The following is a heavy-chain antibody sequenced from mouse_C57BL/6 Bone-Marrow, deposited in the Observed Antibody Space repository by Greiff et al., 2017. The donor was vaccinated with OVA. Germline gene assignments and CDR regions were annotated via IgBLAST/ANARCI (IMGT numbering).Heavy chain of an antibody. V-gene: IGHV5-4*01. D-gene: IGHD2-5*01. CDR1: GFTFSSYA. J-gene: IGHJ3*01. CDR2: ISDGGSYT. CDR3: ARSPPYYRNYVPFAY. Sequence: EVQGVESGGGLVKPGGSLKLSCAASGFTFSSYAMSWVRQTPEKRLEWVATISDGGSYTYYPDNVKGRFTISRDNAKNNLYLQMSHLKSEDTARDYCARSPPYYRNYVPFAYWGQGTLVTVSA.